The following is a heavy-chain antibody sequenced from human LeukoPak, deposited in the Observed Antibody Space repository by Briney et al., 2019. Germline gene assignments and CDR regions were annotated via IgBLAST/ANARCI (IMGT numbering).Heavy chain of an antibody. Sequence: SETLSLTCTVSGGSISSSSYYWGWIRQPPEKGLEWIGSICYSGSTYYNPSLKSRVTISVDTSKNQFSLKLSSVTAADTAVYYCARPRYDILTGYYNGYFDLWGRGTLVTVSS. V-gene: IGHV4-39*01. CDR1: GGSISSSSYY. CDR3: ARPRYDILTGYYNGYFDL. J-gene: IGHJ2*01. D-gene: IGHD3-9*01. CDR2: ICYSGST.